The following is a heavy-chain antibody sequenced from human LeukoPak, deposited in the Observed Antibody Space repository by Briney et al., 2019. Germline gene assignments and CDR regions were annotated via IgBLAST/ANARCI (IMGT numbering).Heavy chain of an antibody. Sequence: SETLSLTCTVSGGSISSYYWSWIRQPPGKGLEWIGYIYYSGSTNYNPSLKSRVTISVDTSKNQFSLKLSSVTAADTAVYYCAREGYDILTGYYPYYFDYWGQGTLVTVSS. J-gene: IGHJ4*02. CDR2: IYYSGST. CDR1: GGSISSYY. V-gene: IGHV4-59*12. CDR3: AREGYDILTGYYPYYFDY. D-gene: IGHD3-9*01.